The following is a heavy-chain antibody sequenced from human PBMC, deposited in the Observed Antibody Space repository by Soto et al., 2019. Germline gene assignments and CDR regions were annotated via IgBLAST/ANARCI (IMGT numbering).Heavy chain of an antibody. V-gene: IGHV5-51*01. CDR3: ARITSYYYDSSGYLDY. Sequence: GESLKISCKGSGYSFTSYWIGWVRQMPGKGLEWMGIIYPGDSDTRYSPSFQGQVTISADKSISTAYLQWSSLKASDTAMYYCARITSYYYDSSGYLDYWGQGTLVTVSS. CDR1: GYSFTSYW. CDR2: IYPGDSDT. D-gene: IGHD3-22*01. J-gene: IGHJ4*02.